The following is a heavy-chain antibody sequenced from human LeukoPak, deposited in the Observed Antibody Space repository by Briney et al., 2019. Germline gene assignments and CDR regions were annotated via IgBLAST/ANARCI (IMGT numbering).Heavy chain of an antibody. D-gene: IGHD6-25*01. Sequence: SETLSLTCTVSGDSISSFSWSWIRQSPWKRQELIGYLYYSGTGNYNPSLTSRVNISSDTTKNQFSLTLSSLTAADPAMYYCARGPSSGQYVSPLAYWGQGTLVTVSS. V-gene: IGHV4-59*01. CDR1: GDSISSFS. CDR3: ARGPSSGQYVSPLAY. J-gene: IGHJ4*02. CDR2: LYYSGTG.